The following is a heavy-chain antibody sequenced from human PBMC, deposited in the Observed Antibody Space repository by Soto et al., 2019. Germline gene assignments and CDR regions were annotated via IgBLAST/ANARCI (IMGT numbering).Heavy chain of an antibody. CDR1: GFTFSNYG. CDR2: ISYDGSNK. CDR3: AKDLNSGTYYYYYYGMDV. V-gene: IGHV3-30*18. D-gene: IGHD1-26*01. J-gene: IGHJ6*02. Sequence: PGGSLRLSCAASGFTFSNYGMHWVRQAPGKGLEWVAVISYDGSNKYYADSVKGRFTISRDNSENTLYLQMNSLRAEDTAVYYCAKDLNSGTYYYYYYGMDVWGQGTTVTVS.